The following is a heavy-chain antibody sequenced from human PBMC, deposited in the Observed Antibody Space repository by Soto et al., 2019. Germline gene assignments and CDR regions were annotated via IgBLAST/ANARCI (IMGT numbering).Heavy chain of an antibody. CDR1: GGSISSGSYY. CDR2: IYFGGSA. CDR3: AREEIAAAGRFDY. D-gene: IGHD6-13*01. V-gene: IGHV4-39*07. Sequence: SETLSLTCTVSGGSISSGSYYWGWVRQPPGKGLEWIGSIYFGGSAYYNPSLKSRVTISVDTSKNQFSLKLSSVTAADTAVYYCAREEIAAAGRFDYWGQGTLVTVSS. J-gene: IGHJ4*02.